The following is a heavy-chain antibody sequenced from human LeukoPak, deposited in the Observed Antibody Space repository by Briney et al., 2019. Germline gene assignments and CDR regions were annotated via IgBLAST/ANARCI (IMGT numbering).Heavy chain of an antibody. CDR3: ASTRGYGGYDIDY. J-gene: IGHJ4*02. CDR1: GYTFTSSD. D-gene: IGHD5-12*01. V-gene: IGHV1-18*01. Sequence: ASVKVSCKASGYTFTSSDLTWVRQAPGQGLEWMGWISVYNGNTNYAQKFQGRVTMTTDTSTSTVYMELRSLRSDDTAVYYCASTRGYGGYDIDYWGQGTLVTVSS. CDR2: ISVYNGNT.